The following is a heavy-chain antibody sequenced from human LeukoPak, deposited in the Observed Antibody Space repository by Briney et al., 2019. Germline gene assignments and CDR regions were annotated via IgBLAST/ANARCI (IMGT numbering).Heavy chain of an antibody. J-gene: IGHJ4*02. Sequence: GGSLRLSCAASGFTFSSYEMNWVRQAPGKGLEWVSYISSSGSTIYYADSVKGRFTISRDNAKNSLYLQMNSLRAEDTAVYYCARDQGTTVTTDVDYWGQGTLVTVSS. V-gene: IGHV3-48*03. CDR1: GFTFSSYE. CDR2: ISSSGSTI. CDR3: ARDQGTTVTTDVDY. D-gene: IGHD4-17*01.